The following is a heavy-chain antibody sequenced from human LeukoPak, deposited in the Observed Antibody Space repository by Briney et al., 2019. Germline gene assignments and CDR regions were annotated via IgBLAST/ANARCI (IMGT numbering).Heavy chain of an antibody. CDR2: IIPIFGTA. CDR1: GGTFSSYT. D-gene: IGHD2-21*02. V-gene: IGHV1-69*13. CDR3: ARGGVTDCGGDCYSLTLDY. Sequence: ASVKVSCKASGGTFSSYTISWVRQAPGQGLEWMGGIIPIFGTANYAQKFQGRVTITADESTSTAYMELSSLRSEDTAVYYCARGGVTDCGGDCYSLTLDYWGQGTLVTVSS. J-gene: IGHJ4*02.